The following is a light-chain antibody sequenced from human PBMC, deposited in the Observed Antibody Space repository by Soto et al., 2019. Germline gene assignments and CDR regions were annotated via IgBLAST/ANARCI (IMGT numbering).Light chain of an antibody. Sequence: QSALTQPASVSGSPGQSITISCTATSSDVGVYKYVSWYQHHPGRAPKLLIYDVSYRPSGVSDRFSGSKSGNTASLTISGLQVEDEADYYCSSYTRPLVVFGGGTKVTVL. CDR2: DVS. J-gene: IGLJ2*01. CDR1: SSDVGVYKY. CDR3: SSYTRPLVV. V-gene: IGLV2-14*03.